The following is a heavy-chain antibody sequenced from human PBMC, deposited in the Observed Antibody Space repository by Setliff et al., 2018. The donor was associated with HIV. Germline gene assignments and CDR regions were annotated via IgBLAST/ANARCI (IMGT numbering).Heavy chain of an antibody. CDR3: ARGVLFFYYMDI. V-gene: IGHV4-59*08. CDR1: GASMSSYF. Sequence: SETLSLTCTVSGASMSSYFWSWVRQTPGKGLEWIGYVLSSGSATYNPSLKSRVAMSVDTSKNQFSLSLASPTAADTAVYYCARGVLFFYYMDIWGRGTTVTVSS. CDR2: VLSSGSA. J-gene: IGHJ6*03. D-gene: IGHD3-10*01.